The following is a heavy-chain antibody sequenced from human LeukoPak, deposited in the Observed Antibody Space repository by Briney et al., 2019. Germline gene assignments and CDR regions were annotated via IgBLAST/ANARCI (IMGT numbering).Heavy chain of an antibody. D-gene: IGHD3-10*01. J-gene: IGHJ6*02. Sequence: SETLSLTCAVYGGSFSGYYWSWIRQPPGKGLEWIGEINHSGSTNYNPSLKSRVTISVDTSKNQFSLKLSSVTAADTAVYYCARGYYIRYSPCDYYYGMDVWGQGTTVTVSS. V-gene: IGHV4-34*01. CDR3: ARGYYIRYSPCDYYYGMDV. CDR1: GGSFSGYY. CDR2: INHSGST.